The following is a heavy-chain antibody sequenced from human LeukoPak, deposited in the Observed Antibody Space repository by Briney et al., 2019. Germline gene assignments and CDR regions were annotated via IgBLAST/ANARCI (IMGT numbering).Heavy chain of an antibody. D-gene: IGHD3-16*01. V-gene: IGHV4-34*01. CDR2: INHSGST. CDR1: GGSFSGYY. CDR3: ASSFRRWGHFDY. Sequence: SETLSLTCAVYGGSFSGYYWSWIRQPPGKGLEWIGEINHSGSTNYNPSLKSRVTISVDTSKNQFSLKLSSVTAADTAVYYCASSFRRWGHFDYWGQGTLVTVSS. J-gene: IGHJ4*02.